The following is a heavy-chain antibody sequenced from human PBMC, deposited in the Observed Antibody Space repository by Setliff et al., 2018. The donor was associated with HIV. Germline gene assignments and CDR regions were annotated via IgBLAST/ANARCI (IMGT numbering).Heavy chain of an antibody. V-gene: IGHV4-4*02. Sequence: KPSETLSLTCAVSGASIRGDNWWNWVRQPPGKGLEWSGKIYHTGSTNYNPSLKTRVTISVDKSKNQLSLKLISVTAADTAVYYCARDNHQLLVGHYYFDYWGQGVLVTVSS. CDR3: ARDNHQLLVGHYYFDY. D-gene: IGHD2-8*02. CDR2: IYHTGST. J-gene: IGHJ4*02. CDR1: GASIRGDNW.